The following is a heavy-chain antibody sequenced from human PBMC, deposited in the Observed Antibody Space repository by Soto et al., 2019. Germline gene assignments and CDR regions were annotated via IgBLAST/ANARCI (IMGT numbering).Heavy chain of an antibody. Sequence: QVQLVESGGDVVQPGRSLRLSCAASGFTFNSYGMHWVRQAPGKGLEWVAIISNDGTKEKYADSVKGRFTISRDNSKNTLYLQVNSRTPEDTAVYFCGKGCLGGGSGCFLAHWGLGTLVTVSS. CDR1: GFTFNSYG. CDR3: GKGCLGGGSGCFLAH. CDR2: ISNDGTKE. V-gene: IGHV3-30*18. J-gene: IGHJ4*02. D-gene: IGHD3-16*01.